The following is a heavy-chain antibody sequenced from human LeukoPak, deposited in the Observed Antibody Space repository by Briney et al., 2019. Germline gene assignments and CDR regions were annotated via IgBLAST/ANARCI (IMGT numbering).Heavy chain of an antibody. D-gene: IGHD3-3*01. J-gene: IGHJ5*02. CDR3: ASSPYDFWSGYYQNWFDP. CDR2: IYYSGST. V-gene: IGHV4-59*01. CDR1: GGSISSYY. Sequence: PSETLSLTCTVSGGSISSYYWSWIRQPPGKGLEWIGYIYYSGSTNYNPSLKSRVTISVDTSKNQFSLKLSSVTAADTAVYYCASSPYDFWSGYYQNWFDPWGQGTLVTVSS.